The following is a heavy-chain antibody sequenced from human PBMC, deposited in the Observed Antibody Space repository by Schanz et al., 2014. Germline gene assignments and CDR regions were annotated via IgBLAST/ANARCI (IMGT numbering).Heavy chain of an antibody. Sequence: QVQLVQSGAEVKKPGSSVKVSCKASGGTFRSYTVSWVRQAPGQGLEWMGRITPTLGKVDYAQKFQGRVTITSDISTSTAYMELSSLTSDVTAVSYCARDPQYYYGSGRGYWGQGTLVTVST. D-gene: IGHD3-10*01. CDR1: GGTFRSYT. V-gene: IGHV1-69*08. CDR3: ARDPQYYYGSGRGY. CDR2: ITPTLGKV. J-gene: IGHJ4*02.